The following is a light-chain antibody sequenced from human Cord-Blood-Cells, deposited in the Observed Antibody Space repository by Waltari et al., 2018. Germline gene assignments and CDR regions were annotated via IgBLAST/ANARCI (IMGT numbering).Light chain of an antibody. CDR3: QQYGSSPWT. CDR2: GAS. V-gene: IGKV3-20*01. CDR1: QSVSSSY. J-gene: IGKJ1*01. Sequence: EIVLTQSPGTLSLSPGERATLSCRASQSVSSSYLAWYQQKPGQAPRRLIYGASSRATGIPDRCSGGGSGTDFTLTISRLEPEDFAVYDCQQYGSSPWTFGQGTKVEIK.